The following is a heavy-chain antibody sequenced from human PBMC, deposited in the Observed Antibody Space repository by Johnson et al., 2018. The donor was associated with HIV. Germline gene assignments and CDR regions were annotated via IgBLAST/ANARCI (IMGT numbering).Heavy chain of an antibody. Sequence: QMQLVESGGGVVQPGRSLRLSCAASGFIFSSYAIHWVRQAQGKGLHWVAVIGYDGTNTYYADSLQGRFTISRDNSKNTLYLQMNSLRPEDTALYLCARDSGAPGNDAFDIWGQGTMVTVSS. D-gene: IGHD1-26*01. J-gene: IGHJ3*02. V-gene: IGHV3-30*04. CDR3: ARDSGAPGNDAFDI. CDR2: IGYDGTNT. CDR1: GFIFSSYA.